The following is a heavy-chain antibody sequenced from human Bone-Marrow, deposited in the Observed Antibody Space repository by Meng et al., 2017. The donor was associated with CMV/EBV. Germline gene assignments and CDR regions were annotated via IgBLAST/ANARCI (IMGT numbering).Heavy chain of an antibody. V-gene: IGHV3-30-3*01. CDR1: GIIFNSYA. Sequence: YCATSGIIFNSYAMHWVRQAPGKGLEWVSIISYDGSHKYYADSVKGRFTISRDNSKHTLYLEVNSLRTEDTAVYYCARDRDWSIPDYWGQGTLVTVSS. CDR2: ISYDGSHK. D-gene: IGHD3-9*01. J-gene: IGHJ4*02. CDR3: ARDRDWSIPDY.